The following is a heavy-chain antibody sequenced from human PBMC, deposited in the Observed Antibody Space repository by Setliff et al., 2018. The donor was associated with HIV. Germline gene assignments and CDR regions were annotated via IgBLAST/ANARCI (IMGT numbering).Heavy chain of an antibody. V-gene: IGHV4-61*02. CDR3: VRSGCNGNICYDSRGWLDS. Sequence: SDTLSLTCTVSGGSIDSGNYDWNWVRQPGGKGLEWIGRIYTRGSTKYSPTFESRVTMSLDTSKNQFSLNLRSVTAADTALYYCVRSGCNGNICYDSRGWLDSWGQGTQVTVSS. CDR2: IYTRGST. CDR1: GGSIDSGNYD. D-gene: IGHD5-12*01. J-gene: IGHJ5*01.